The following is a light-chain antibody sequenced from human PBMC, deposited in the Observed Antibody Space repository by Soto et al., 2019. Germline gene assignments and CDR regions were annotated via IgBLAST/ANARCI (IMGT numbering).Light chain of an antibody. Sequence: QSVLTQPPSVSGAPGQRVTISCTGSSSNIGAGYDVHWYQQLPGTAPKLLIYGNSNRPSGVPHRFSGSKSGTSASLAITGLQAYYYSHYYCQSYLSSLSAVLFFG. CDR1: SSNIGAGYD. CDR2: GNS. CDR3: QSYLSSLSAVLF. J-gene: IGLJ1*01. V-gene: IGLV1-40*01.